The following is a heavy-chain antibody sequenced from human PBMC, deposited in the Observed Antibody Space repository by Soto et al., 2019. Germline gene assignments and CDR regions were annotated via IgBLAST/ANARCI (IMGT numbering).Heavy chain of an antibody. CDR3: ASEVAAAGDYFDY. J-gene: IGHJ4*02. Sequence: QLQLQESGPGLVKPSETLSLTCTVSGGSISSSSYYWGWIRQPPGKGLEWIGSVYYSVSTHYNPSLKSRVTISVYTSKNQCSLKLSSVTAADTAVYYCASEVAAAGDYFDYCGQGTLVTVSS. CDR1: GGSISSSSYY. CDR2: VYYSVST. V-gene: IGHV4-39*01. D-gene: IGHD6-13*01.